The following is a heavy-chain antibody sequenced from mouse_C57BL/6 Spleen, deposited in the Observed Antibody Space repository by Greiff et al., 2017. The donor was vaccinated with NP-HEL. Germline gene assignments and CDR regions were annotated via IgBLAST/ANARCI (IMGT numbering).Heavy chain of an antibody. CDR1: GFTFSDYG. CDR2: ISNLAYSI. V-gene: IGHV5-15*01. D-gene: IGHD1-1*01. CDR3: ARQEDYYGLYAMDY. Sequence: EVQLVESGGGLVQPGGSLKLSCAASGFTFSDYGMAWVRQAPRKGPEWVAFISNLAYSIYYADTVTGRFTISRENAKNTLYLEMSSLRSEDTAMYYCARQEDYYGLYAMDYWGQGTSVTVSS. J-gene: IGHJ4*01.